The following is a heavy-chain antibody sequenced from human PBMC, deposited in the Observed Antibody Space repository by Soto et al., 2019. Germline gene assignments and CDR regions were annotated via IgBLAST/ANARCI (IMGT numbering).Heavy chain of an antibody. CDR3: TRDASRGSSARGWFDP. Sequence: GGSLRLSCAASGFTFRSFTMNWVRQAPGKGLEWVSTISSNSAYIYYTDALRGRFTISRDNAKNSLHLQMNSLRAEDTAVYYCTRDASRGSSARGWFDPWGPGTLVTVSS. V-gene: IGHV3-21*01. D-gene: IGHD6-13*01. CDR2: ISSNSAYI. J-gene: IGHJ5*02. CDR1: GFTFRSFT.